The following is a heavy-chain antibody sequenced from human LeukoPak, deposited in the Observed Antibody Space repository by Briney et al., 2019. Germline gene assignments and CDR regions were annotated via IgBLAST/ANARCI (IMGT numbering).Heavy chain of an antibody. CDR2: IYYSGSA. D-gene: IGHD1-1*01. CDR3: ARATKRQLLGAFDI. V-gene: IGHV4-59*01. J-gene: IGHJ3*02. Sequence: ASETLSLTCTVSGGSTTSYYWSWIRQHPGKGLEWIGYIYYSGSANYNPSLKSRVTISVDTSKNQFSLKLSSVTAADTAVYYCARATKRQLLGAFDIWGQGTMVTVSS. CDR1: GGSTTSYY.